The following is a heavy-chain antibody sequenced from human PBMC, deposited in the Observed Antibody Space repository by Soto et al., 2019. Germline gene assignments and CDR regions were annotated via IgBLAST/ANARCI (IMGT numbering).Heavy chain of an antibody. D-gene: IGHD2-2*01. CDR1: GYSFTSYW. J-gene: IGHJ5*02. CDR2: IYPGDSDT. V-gene: IGHV5-51*01. CDR3: ARLTVPAATYNWFDP. Sequence: PGESLKISCKGSGYSFTSYWIGWVRQMPGKGLEWMGIIYPGDSDTRYSPSFQGQVTISADKSISTAYLQWSSLKASDTAMYYCARLTVPAATYNWFDPWGQGTLVTVSS.